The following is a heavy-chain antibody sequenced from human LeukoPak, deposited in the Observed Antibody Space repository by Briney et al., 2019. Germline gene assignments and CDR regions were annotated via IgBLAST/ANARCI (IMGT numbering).Heavy chain of an antibody. D-gene: IGHD1-26*01. CDR3: TRDRQWELFDDWFDP. V-gene: IGHV3-15*01. CDR1: GFTFSNAW. CDR2: IKSKTDGGTT. Sequence: GGSLRLSCAASGFTFSNAWMSWVRQAPGKGLEWVGRIKSKTDGGTTEYAASVKGRFTISRDDSKSIAYLQMNSLKTEDTAVYYCTRDRQWELFDDWFDPWGQGTLVTVSS. J-gene: IGHJ5*02.